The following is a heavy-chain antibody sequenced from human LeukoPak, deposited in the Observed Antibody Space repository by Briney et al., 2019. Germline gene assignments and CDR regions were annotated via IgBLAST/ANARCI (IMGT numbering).Heavy chain of an antibody. CDR3: V. CDR1: GFTFSRYW. Sequence: GGSLRLSCAASGFTFSRYWITWVRQAPGKGLEWVASIKQDGSKTYYLESVKGRFSISRDNAKNSLFLEVNSLRAEDTALYFDVWGQGTMIIVSA. J-gene: IGHJ3*01. CDR2: IKQDGSKT. V-gene: IGHV3-7*01.